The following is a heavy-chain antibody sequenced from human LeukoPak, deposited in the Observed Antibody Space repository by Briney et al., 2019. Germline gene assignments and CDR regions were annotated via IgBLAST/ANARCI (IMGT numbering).Heavy chain of an antibody. CDR2: INPNSGGT. V-gene: IGHV1-2*02. CDR1: GYTFTGYY. D-gene: IGHD6-25*01. CDR3: ARGPANDAFDI. J-gene: IGHJ3*02. Sequence: GASVKVSCKASGYTFTGYYMHWVRQAPGQGLEWMGWINPNSGGTNYAQKFQGRVTMTRNTSISTAYMELSSLRSEDTAVYYCARGPANDAFDIWGQGTMVTVSS.